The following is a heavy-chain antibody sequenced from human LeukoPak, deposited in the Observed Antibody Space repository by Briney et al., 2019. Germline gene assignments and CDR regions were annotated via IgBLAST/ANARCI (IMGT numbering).Heavy chain of an antibody. V-gene: IGHV4-61*02. Sequence: SHTLSLTCTVSGGSISSGSYYWSWIRQHAGKGLEWIGRIYTSGSTNYNPSLKSRVTISVDTSKNQFSLKLSSVTAADTAVYYCARQPRLATFDYWGQGTLVTVSS. J-gene: IGHJ4*02. CDR2: IYTSGST. D-gene: IGHD6-19*01. CDR1: GGSISSGSYY. CDR3: ARQPRLATFDY.